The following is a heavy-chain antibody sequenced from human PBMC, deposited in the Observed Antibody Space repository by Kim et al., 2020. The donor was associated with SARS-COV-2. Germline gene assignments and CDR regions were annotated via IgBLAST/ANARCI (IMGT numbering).Heavy chain of an antibody. J-gene: IGHJ4*02. D-gene: IGHD6-19*01. Sequence: SETLSLTCSVSGGSVSTYYWNWIRQPPGKGLEWIGYISDSGTTTYNPSLESRVTISTDTTKNQCSLSLNSVNAADTAVYYCARGQGRDWYSPDYWGQGTL. CDR2: ISDSGTT. CDR3: ARGQGRDWYSPDY. V-gene: IGHV4-59*02. CDR1: GGSVSTYY.